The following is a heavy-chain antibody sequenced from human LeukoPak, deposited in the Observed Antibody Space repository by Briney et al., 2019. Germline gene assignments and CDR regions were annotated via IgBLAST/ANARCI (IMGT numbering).Heavy chain of an antibody. D-gene: IGHD2-2*01. CDR2: IKLDGSEK. Sequence: PGGSLRLSCAASGFTFSNSWMSWVRQAPGKGLEWLAFIKLDGSEKYYVDSVKGRFTVSRDNVKESLYLQMNILRVEDTAVYYCARNAPLDYWGQGTLVTVSS. J-gene: IGHJ4*02. V-gene: IGHV3-7*01. CDR1: GFTFSNSW. CDR3: ARNAPLDY.